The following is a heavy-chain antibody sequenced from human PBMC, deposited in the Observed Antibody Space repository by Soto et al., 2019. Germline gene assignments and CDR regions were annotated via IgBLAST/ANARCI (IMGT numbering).Heavy chain of an antibody. CDR1: GVTFSSYA. Sequence: VGALRLSCAASGVTFSSYAMHWVRQAPGKGLEWVAVISYDGSNKYYADSVKGRFTISRDNSKNTLYLQMNSLRAEDTAVYYCARDVLRYFDYWGPGTLVTVSS. V-gene: IGHV3-30-3*01. CDR3: ARDVLRYFDY. J-gene: IGHJ4*02. CDR2: ISYDGSNK. D-gene: IGHD3-9*01.